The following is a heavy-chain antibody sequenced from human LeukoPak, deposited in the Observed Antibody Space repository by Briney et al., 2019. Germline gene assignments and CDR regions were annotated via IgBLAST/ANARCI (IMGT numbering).Heavy chain of an antibody. J-gene: IGHJ4*02. CDR3: ARGVGPTTAQSTFDY. V-gene: IGHV4-34*01. CDR2: IYYSGGT. CDR1: GGSFSGYY. Sequence: SETLSLTCAVYGGSFSGYYWSWIRQPPGKGLEWIGSIYYSGGTYYNPSLKSRVTISVDTSKNQFSLKLTSVTAADTAVYYCARGVGPTTAQSTFDYWGQGALVTVSS. D-gene: IGHD1-26*01.